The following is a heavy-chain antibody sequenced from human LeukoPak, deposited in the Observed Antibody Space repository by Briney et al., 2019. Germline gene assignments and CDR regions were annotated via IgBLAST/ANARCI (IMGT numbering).Heavy chain of an antibody. Sequence: SVKVSCKASGGTFSSYAISWVRQAPGQGLEWMGGIIPIFGTANYAQKFQGRVTITADESTSTAFMELSSLRSEDTAVYYCARGRLWRGHCYDSSGYPFDPWGQGTLVTVSS. J-gene: IGHJ5*02. CDR2: IIPIFGTA. CDR3: ARGRLWRGHCYDSSGYPFDP. CDR1: GGTFSSYA. V-gene: IGHV1-69*13. D-gene: IGHD3-22*01.